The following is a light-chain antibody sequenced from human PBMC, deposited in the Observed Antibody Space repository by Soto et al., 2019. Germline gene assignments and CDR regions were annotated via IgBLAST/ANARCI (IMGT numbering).Light chain of an antibody. CDR1: GTDVGQYNY. V-gene: IGLV2-8*01. CDR2: HVS. CDR3: SSYTSSSTLEV. J-gene: IGLJ1*01. Sequence: QSALTQPPSASGSPGQSVTISCTGAGTDVGQYNYVSWYQQHPGKAPKLLIHHVSRRPSGVPARFSGSKSGNTASLTVSGLQTEDEADYYCSSYTSSSTLEVFGTGTKVTVL.